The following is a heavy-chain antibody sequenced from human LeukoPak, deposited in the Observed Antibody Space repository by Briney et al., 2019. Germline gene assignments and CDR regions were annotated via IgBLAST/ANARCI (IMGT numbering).Heavy chain of an antibody. V-gene: IGHV1-8*01. Sequence: ASVKVSCKASGYTFTSYDINWVRQATGQGLEWMGWMNPNSGNTGYAQKFQGRVTMTRNTSISTAYMELSSLRSEDTAVYYCAVRGDYSLWYYYDSSENDAFDIWGQGTMVTVSS. CDR1: GYTFTSYD. CDR2: MNPNSGNT. J-gene: IGHJ3*02. CDR3: AVRGDYSLWYYYDSSENDAFDI. D-gene: IGHD3-22*01.